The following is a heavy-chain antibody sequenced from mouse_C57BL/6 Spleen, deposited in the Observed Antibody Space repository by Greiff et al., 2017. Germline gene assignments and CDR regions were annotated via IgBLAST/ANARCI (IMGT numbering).Heavy chain of an antibody. V-gene: IGHV1-19*01. Sequence: VQLKESGPVLVKPGASVKMSYKACGYTCTDYYMNWVKQSHGKSLEWIGVINPYNGGTSYNQKFKGKATLTVDKSSSTAYMELNSLTSEDSAVYYCASKREYEGDWYFDGWGTGTTATDS. J-gene: IGHJ1*02. CDR3: ASKREYEGDWYFDG. D-gene: IGHD2-3*01. CDR1: GYTCTDYY. CDR2: INPYNGGT.